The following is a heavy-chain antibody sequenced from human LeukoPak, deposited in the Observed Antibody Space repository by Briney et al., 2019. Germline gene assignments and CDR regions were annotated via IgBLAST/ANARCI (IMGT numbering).Heavy chain of an antibody. V-gene: IGHV3-23*01. CDR3: AKLERGAKVTIY. J-gene: IGHJ4*02. D-gene: IGHD5-18*01. CDR1: GFTFSTYA. CDR2: ISGSSGST. Sequence: GGSLRLSCAASGFTFSTYAMSWVRQAPGKGLERVSVISGSSGSTFYADSVEGRFTISRDNSKNTLYLQMNSLRAEDTAVYYCAKLERGAKVTIYWGQGTLVTVSS.